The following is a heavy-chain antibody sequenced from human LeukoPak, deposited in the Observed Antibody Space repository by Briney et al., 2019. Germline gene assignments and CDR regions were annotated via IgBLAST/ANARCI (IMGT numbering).Heavy chain of an antibody. V-gene: IGHV3-23*01. Sequence: GGSLGLSCAASGFTFSSYAMSWVRQAAGKELEWVSAISGSGGSTYYADSVKGRFTISRDNSKNTLYLQMNSLRAEDTAVYYCAKFPTSSTMIVTFDYWGQGTLVTVSS. CDR1: GFTFSSYA. D-gene: IGHD3-22*01. CDR2: ISGSGGST. CDR3: AKFPTSSTMIVTFDY. J-gene: IGHJ4*02.